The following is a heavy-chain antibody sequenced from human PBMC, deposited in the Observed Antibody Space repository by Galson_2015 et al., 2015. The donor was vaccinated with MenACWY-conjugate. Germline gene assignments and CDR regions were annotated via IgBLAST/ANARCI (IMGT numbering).Heavy chain of an antibody. CDR1: GYSFTNYW. D-gene: IGHD1-26*01. Sequence: QSGAEVTKPGESLQISCKGTGYSFTNYWIAWVRQMPGKGLEWMGLIDPVDSNTRYSPSFQGQVTISADKSISTAYLQWTSLRASDAAMYYCARHPPGGRGMDVWGQGTTVTVSS. V-gene: IGHV5-51*01. J-gene: IGHJ6*02. CDR3: ARHPPGGRGMDV. CDR2: IDPVDSNT.